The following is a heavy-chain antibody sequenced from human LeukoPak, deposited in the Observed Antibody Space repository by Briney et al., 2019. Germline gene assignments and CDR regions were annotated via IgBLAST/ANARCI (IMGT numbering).Heavy chain of an antibody. J-gene: IGHJ4*02. Sequence: PSETLSLTCTVSGGSISSGSYYWSWIRQPPGKGLEWIGEINHSGSTNYNPSLKSRVTISVDTSKNQFSLKLSSVTAADTAVYYCARQEQWLVLGFVYWGQGTLVTVSS. CDR1: GGSISSGSYY. CDR3: ARQEQWLVLGFVY. V-gene: IGHV4-39*01. CDR2: INHSGST. D-gene: IGHD6-19*01.